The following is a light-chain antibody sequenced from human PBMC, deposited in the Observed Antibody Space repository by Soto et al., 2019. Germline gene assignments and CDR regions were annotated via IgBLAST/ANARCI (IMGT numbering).Light chain of an antibody. CDR1: QGISNY. CDR3: QKYNSAPRT. V-gene: IGKV1-27*01. J-gene: IGKJ1*01. CDR2: AAS. Sequence: DLQMTQSPSSLSASVGDRINITCRASQGISNYLAWYQQKPGKVPKLLIYAASTLQSGVPSRFSGSGSGTDFTLTISSLQPEDVAIYYCQKYNSAPRTFGQGTKVEIK.